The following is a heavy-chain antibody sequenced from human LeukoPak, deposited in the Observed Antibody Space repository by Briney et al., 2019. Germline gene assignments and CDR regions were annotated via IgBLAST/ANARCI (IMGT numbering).Heavy chain of an antibody. J-gene: IGHJ4*02. D-gene: IGHD2-21*01. CDR1: GFTFSSYA. Sequence: GGSLRLSCAASGFTFSSYAMSWVRQAPGKGLEWVSAISGSGGSTYYADSVKGRFTISRDNSKNTLYLQMNSLRAEDTAVYYCAKGRSYCGGDCYSDYFDYWGQGTLVTVSS. V-gene: IGHV3-23*01. CDR3: AKGRSYCGGDCYSDYFDY. CDR2: ISGSGGST.